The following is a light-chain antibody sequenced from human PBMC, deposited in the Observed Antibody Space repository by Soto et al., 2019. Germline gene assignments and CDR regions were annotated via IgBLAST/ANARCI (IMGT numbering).Light chain of an antibody. CDR3: QQSYSSPRT. Sequence: DIQMTQSPSSLYASVGDRGTITCRASQNINRYLNWYQQKPGKAPKLLIYAASTLQSGVPSRFIGRASVTDSTLTISSLQPEDFATYYWQQSYSSPRTFGQGTKLDIQ. J-gene: IGKJ2*01. V-gene: IGKV1-39*01. CDR1: QNINRY. CDR2: AAS.